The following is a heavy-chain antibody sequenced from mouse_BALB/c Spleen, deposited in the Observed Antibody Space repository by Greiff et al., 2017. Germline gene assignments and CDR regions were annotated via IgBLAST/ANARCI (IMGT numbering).Heavy chain of an antibody. Sequence: DVMLVESGGGLVKPGGSLKLSCAASGFTFSDYYMYWVRQTPEKRLEWVATISDGGSYTYYPDSVKGRFTISRDNAKNNLYLQMSSLKSEDTAMYYCARDRRGYDYAMDYWGQGTSVTVSS. V-gene: IGHV5-4*02. J-gene: IGHJ4*01. CDR1: GFTFSDYY. D-gene: IGHD2-14*01. CDR3: ARDRRGYDYAMDY. CDR2: ISDGGSYT.